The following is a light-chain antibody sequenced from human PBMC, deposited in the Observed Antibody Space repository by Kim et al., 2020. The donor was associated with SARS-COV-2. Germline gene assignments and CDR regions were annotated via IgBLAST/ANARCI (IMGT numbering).Light chain of an antibody. CDR1: QDITNY. V-gene: IGKV1-33*01. J-gene: IGKJ2*02. CDR3: QQFRT. CDR2: DAS. Sequence: DIQMTQSPSSLSASVGDRVTITCQASQDITNYLNWYQQKPGEAPKLLICDASNLETGVPSRFSGSGSGTDFTFTISSLQTEDLATYYCQQFRTFGQGTRLEI.